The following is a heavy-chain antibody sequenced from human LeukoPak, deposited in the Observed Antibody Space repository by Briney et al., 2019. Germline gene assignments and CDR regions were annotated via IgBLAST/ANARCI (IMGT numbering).Heavy chain of an antibody. V-gene: IGHV1-2*02. CDR1: GYTFTGYY. CDR2: INPNSGGT. D-gene: IGHD3-9*01. Sequence: GASVKVSCKASGYTFTGYYMHWVRQAPGQGLEWMGWINPNSGGTNYAQKFQGRVTMTEDTSTDTAYMELSSLRSEDTAVYYCATDPNGNYDILTGYNYWGQGTLVTVSS. J-gene: IGHJ4*02. CDR3: ATDPNGNYDILTGYNY.